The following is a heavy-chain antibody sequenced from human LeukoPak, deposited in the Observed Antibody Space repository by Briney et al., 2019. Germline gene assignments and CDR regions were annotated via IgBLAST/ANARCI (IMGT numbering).Heavy chain of an antibody. CDR2: VYTSGST. CDR3: AKSYFDYSTYYSYYFNL. V-gene: IGHV4-4*09. Sequence: SETLSLTCTVSGGSISGGYWSWIRQPPGRGLEWIGYVYTSGSTNYNPSLKCRVTISVDTSKSQFALKLSSVTAADTAVYYCAKSYFDYSTYYSYYFNLWGQGALVTVSS. J-gene: IGHJ4*02. D-gene: IGHD4-11*01. CDR1: GGSISGGY.